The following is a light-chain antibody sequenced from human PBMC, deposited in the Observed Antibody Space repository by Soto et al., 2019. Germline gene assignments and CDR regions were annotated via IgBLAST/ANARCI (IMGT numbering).Light chain of an antibody. V-gene: IGKV3-20*01. CDR1: QSVSSSY. Sequence: EIVLTQSPGTLSLSPGERATLSCRASQSVSSSYLAWYQQIPGQAPRLLIYGASSRATAIPDTFSGSGSGTDFTLTISRLEPEDFAVYYCQQYGSSGTFGQGTKVDIK. J-gene: IGKJ1*01. CDR2: GAS. CDR3: QQYGSSGT.